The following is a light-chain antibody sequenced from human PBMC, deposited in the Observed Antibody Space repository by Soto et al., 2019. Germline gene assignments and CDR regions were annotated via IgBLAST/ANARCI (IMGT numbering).Light chain of an antibody. Sequence: QSVLTQPASVSGSPGQSITISCTGTSSDVGGYNYVSWYQQHPGKAPKLMIYEVSYRPSGVSNRFSGSKSGNTASLTISGLQADDEADYYCTSYTSTITLDVFGTGTKVTVL. CDR1: SSDVGGYNY. CDR2: EVS. V-gene: IGLV2-14*01. J-gene: IGLJ1*01. CDR3: TSYTSTITLDV.